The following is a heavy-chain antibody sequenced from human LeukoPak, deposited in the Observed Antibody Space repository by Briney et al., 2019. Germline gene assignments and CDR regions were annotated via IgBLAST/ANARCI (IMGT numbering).Heavy chain of an antibody. Sequence: GRSLTLTCAGYGFSISSHSMHWVRQPPGKGLEWVAFISYDGSKNYYADSMNGLSTTSRNNSNRMIFMQMTCLTAEDTAVYDCGRDFTVGVVLWGQGTLVTVSS. CDR1: GFSISSHS. CDR2: ISYDGSKN. CDR3: GRDFTVGVVL. D-gene: IGHD1-26*01. V-gene: IGHV3-30-3*01. J-gene: IGHJ4*02.